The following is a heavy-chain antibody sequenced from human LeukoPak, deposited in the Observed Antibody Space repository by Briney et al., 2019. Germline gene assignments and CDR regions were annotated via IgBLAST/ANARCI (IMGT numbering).Heavy chain of an antibody. Sequence: PGGSLRLSCAASGFTFSSYAMSWVRQAPGKGLEWVSSISSSSSYIYYADSVKGRFTISRDNAKNSLYLQMNSLRAEDTAVYYCAKIPFPYYYDSSGYYYFDYWGQGTLVTVSS. J-gene: IGHJ4*02. D-gene: IGHD3-22*01. CDR1: GFTFSSYA. V-gene: IGHV3-21*04. CDR2: ISSSSSYI. CDR3: AKIPFPYYYDSSGYYYFDY.